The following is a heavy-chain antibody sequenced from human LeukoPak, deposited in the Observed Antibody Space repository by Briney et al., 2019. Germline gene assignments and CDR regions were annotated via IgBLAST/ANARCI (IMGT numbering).Heavy chain of an antibody. Sequence: ETLSLTCAVYGGSFSGYYWSWIRQPPGKGLEWVSAISGSGGSTYYADSVKGRFTIFRDNSKNTLFLQMNSLRAEDRAVYYCAKDSLRTVPKASFDSWGQGTLVTVSS. D-gene: IGHD2-2*01. CDR3: AKDSLRTVPKASFDS. CDR1: GGSFSGYY. J-gene: IGHJ4*02. CDR2: ISGSGGST. V-gene: IGHV3-23*01.